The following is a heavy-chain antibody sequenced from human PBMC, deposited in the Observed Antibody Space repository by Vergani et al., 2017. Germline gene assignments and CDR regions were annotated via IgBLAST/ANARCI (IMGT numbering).Heavy chain of an antibody. D-gene: IGHD3-22*01. CDR3: ASVALYYYDSSGYYYHGAFDI. CDR1: GGTFSSYA. Sequence: QVQLVQSGAEVKKPGSSVKVSCKASGGTFSSYAISWVRQAPGQGLEWMGRIIPILGIANYAQKFQGRVTITADKSTSTAYMELSSLISEDTAVYYCASVALYYYDSSGYYYHGAFDIWGQGTMVTVSS. CDR2: IIPILGIA. V-gene: IGHV1-69*04. J-gene: IGHJ3*02.